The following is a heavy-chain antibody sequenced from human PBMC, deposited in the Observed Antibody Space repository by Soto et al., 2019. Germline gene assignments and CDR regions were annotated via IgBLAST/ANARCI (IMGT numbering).Heavy chain of an antibody. CDR2: IYYSGST. D-gene: IGHD3-9*01. CDR1: GGSISSGDYY. J-gene: IGHJ5*02. CDR3: ARVGPYYDILTGYYYLNWFDP. Sequence: LSLTCTVSGGSISSGDYYWSWIRQPPGKGLEWIGYIYYSGSTYYNPSLKSRVTISVDTSKNQFSLKLSSVTAADTAVYYCARVGPYYDILTGYYYLNWFDPWGQGTLVTVPQ. V-gene: IGHV4-30-4*01.